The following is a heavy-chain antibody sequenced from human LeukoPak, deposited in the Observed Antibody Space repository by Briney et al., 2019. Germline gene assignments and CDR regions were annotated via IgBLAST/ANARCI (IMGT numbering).Heavy chain of an antibody. CDR1: GGSFSGYY. Sequence: PSETLSLTCAVYGGSFSGYYWSGIRQPPGKGLEWIGEINHSGSTNYNLSLKSRVTISVDTSKNQFSLKLSSVTAADTAVYYCARGWRYMVRVFNYMDVWGKGTTVTVSS. CDR3: ARGWRYMVRVFNYMDV. V-gene: IGHV4-34*01. CDR2: INHSGST. D-gene: IGHD3-10*01. J-gene: IGHJ6*03.